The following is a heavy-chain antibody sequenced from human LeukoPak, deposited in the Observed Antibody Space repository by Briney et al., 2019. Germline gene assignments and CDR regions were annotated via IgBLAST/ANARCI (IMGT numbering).Heavy chain of an antibody. V-gene: IGHV3-7*01. D-gene: IGHD3-16*02. Sequence: GGSLRLSCEGSGFTFSSRWMSWVRQGPGKDLEWVANIKEDGREKYYVDSVKGRFTISRDNAKNSANLQMNSLRDEDTAVYYCATDRSIVYWGQGTPVTVSS. CDR2: IKEDGREK. J-gene: IGHJ4*02. CDR1: GFTFSSRW. CDR3: ATDRSIVY.